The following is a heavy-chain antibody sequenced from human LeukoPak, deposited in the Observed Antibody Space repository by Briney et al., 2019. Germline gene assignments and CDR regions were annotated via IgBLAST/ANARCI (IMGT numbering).Heavy chain of an antibody. J-gene: IGHJ4*02. Sequence: GESLKISCQLSGYSFTSYYIAWVRQMPGKGLEYMGIIFPSDSKIMYSPSFEGQVAISADKSVNTAYLQWSSLKASDTAMYYCARAHRNADSSGYPYFDYWGQGTLVTVSS. CDR2: IFPSDSKI. CDR3: ARAHRNADSSGYPYFDY. CDR1: GYSFTSYY. D-gene: IGHD3-22*01. V-gene: IGHV5-51*01.